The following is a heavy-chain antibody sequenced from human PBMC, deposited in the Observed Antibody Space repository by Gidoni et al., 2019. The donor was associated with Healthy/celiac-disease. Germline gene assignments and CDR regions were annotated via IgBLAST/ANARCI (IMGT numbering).Heavy chain of an antibody. J-gene: IGHJ4*02. D-gene: IGHD3-22*01. Sequence: EVQLVQSGAEVKKPGESLQISCKGSGYSFTSYWIGWVRQMPGKGLEWMGIIYPGDSDTRYSPSFQGQVTISADKSISTAYLQWSSLKASDTAMYYCARLRFTMIVVGPFDYWGQGTLVTVSS. CDR1: GYSFTSYW. CDR3: ARLRFTMIVVGPFDY. V-gene: IGHV5-51*01. CDR2: IYPGDSDT.